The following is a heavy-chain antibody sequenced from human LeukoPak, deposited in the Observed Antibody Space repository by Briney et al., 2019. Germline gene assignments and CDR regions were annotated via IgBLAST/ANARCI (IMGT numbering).Heavy chain of an antibody. CDR1: GFTFSSYA. CDR3: ANTIYYYDSSGSPR. D-gene: IGHD3-22*01. J-gene: IGHJ4*02. CDR2: ISGSGGST. V-gene: IGHV3-23*01. Sequence: PGGSLRLSCAASGFTFSSYAMHWVRQAPGKGLEWVSAISGSGGSTYYADSVKGRFTISRDNSKNTLYLQMNSLRAEDTAVYYCANTIYYYDSSGSPRWGQGTLVTVSS.